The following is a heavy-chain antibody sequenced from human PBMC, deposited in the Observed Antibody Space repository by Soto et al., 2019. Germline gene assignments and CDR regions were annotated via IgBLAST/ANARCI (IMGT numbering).Heavy chain of an antibody. CDR1: GGSISSYY. CDR3: ARGQSTWHY. CDR2: IYYSGNT. V-gene: IGHV4-59*08. Sequence: QVQLQESGPGLVKPSETLSLTCTVSGGSISSYYWSWVRQPPGKGLEWIGYIYYSGNTNYNSSLRSRVTISLDTSKNKFSLKLSSVTAADTAVYYCARGQSTWHYWGQGTLVTVSS. J-gene: IGHJ4*02.